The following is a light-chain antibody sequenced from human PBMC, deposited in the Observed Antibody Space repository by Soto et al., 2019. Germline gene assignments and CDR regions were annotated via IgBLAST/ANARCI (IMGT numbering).Light chain of an antibody. V-gene: IGLV6-57*04. J-gene: IGLJ2*01. CDR2: ENN. CDR1: SGSIANNY. Sequence: NFMLTQPHSVSESPGKTVTISCTRSSGSIANNYVQWYQQRPGSAPTTVIYENNQRPSGGPGRLSGSTDGSSNSASLTISGLQTEDEADYYCQSYDSDVVIFGGGTKLTVL. CDR3: QSYDSDVVI.